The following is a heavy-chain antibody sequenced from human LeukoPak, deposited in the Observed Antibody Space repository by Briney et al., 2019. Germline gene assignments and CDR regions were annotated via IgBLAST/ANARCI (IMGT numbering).Heavy chain of an antibody. Sequence: GESLKISCKGSGYSFTSYWIGWVRQMPGKGLEWMGIIYPGDSDTRYSPSFQGQVTISADKSISTAYLQWSSLKASDTAMYYCARHPKRGYSYGCLDYWGQGTLVTVSS. D-gene: IGHD5-18*01. CDR1: GYSFTSYW. CDR3: ARHPKRGYSYGCLDY. J-gene: IGHJ4*02. CDR2: IYPGDSDT. V-gene: IGHV5-51*01.